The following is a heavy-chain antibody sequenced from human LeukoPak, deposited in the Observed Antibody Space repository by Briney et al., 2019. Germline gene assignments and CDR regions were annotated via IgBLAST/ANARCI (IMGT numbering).Heavy chain of an antibody. CDR2: INPSGGST. V-gene: IGHV1-46*03. D-gene: IGHD1-26*01. Sequence: ASVKVSCKASGYTFTCYYMHWVRQAPGQGLEWMGIINPSGGSTSYAHKFQGRVTMTRDTSTSKDYMELHSLRSEDTAVYYCAREGDTVGATGAFDIWGQGTMVTVSS. CDR1: GYTFTCYY. J-gene: IGHJ3*02. CDR3: AREGDTVGATGAFDI.